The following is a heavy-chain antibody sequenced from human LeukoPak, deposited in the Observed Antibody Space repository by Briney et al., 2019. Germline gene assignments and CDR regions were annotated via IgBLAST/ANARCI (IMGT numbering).Heavy chain of an antibody. CDR1: GVSFSGYY. CDR2: INHSGST. D-gene: IGHD3/OR15-3a*01. Sequence: SETLSLTCAVYGVSFSGYYWSWIRQPPGKGLEWIGEINHSGSTNYNPSLKSRVTISVDTSKNQFSLRLTSVTAADTAVYYCARQTGSGLFILPGGQGTLVTVSS. CDR3: ARQTGSGLFILP. V-gene: IGHV4-34*01. J-gene: IGHJ4*02.